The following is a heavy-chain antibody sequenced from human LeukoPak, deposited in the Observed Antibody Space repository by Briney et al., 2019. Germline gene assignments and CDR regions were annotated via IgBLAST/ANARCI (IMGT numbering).Heavy chain of an antibody. CDR3: AKDYYDSSGYYYYYYGMDV. D-gene: IGHD3-22*01. V-gene: IGHV3-23*01. CDR1: GFTLSSYA. CDR2: ISGSGGST. Sequence: HPGASLRLSCAASGFTLSSYAMTWVRQAPGKGLEWVSAISGSGGSTYYADSVKGRFTISRDNSKNTLYLQMNSLRAEDTAVYYCAKDYYDSSGYYYYYYGMDVWGQGTTVTVSS. J-gene: IGHJ6*02.